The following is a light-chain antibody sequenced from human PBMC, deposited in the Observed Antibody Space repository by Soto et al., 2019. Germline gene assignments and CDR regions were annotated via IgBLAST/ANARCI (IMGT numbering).Light chain of an antibody. V-gene: IGKV3-20*01. J-gene: IGKJ1*01. CDR1: QSVTSTY. CDR2: GAS. Sequence: DIVLTQSPGTLSLSPWERATLSCRASQSVTSTYLAWYQQKPGQAPRLLIYGASSRATGVPDRSTGSGSGTDFTLTISRLEPEDFAVYYCQQYGTSPWTFGQGTKVDIK. CDR3: QQYGTSPWT.